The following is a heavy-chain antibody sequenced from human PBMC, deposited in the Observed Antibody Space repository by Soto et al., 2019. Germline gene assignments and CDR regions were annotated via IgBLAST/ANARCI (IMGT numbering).Heavy chain of an antibody. D-gene: IGHD3-3*01. Sequence: EVQLVESGGGLVQPGGSLRLSCAASGFTFSSYWMSWVRQAPGKGLEWVANIKQDGSEKYYVDSVKGRFTISRDNAKNSLYLQMNSLRADDTAVYYCARDAGYDFWSGYYTGNFDYWGQGTLVTVSS. CDR1: GFTFSSYW. CDR3: ARDAGYDFWSGYYTGNFDY. CDR2: IKQDGSEK. V-gene: IGHV3-7*01. J-gene: IGHJ4*02.